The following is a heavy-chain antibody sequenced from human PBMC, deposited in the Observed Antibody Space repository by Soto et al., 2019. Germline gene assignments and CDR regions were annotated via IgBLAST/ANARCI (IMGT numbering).Heavy chain of an antibody. D-gene: IGHD2-8*02. CDR3: ARVRESTAAFDY. J-gene: IGHJ4*02. V-gene: IGHV5-51*01. Sequence: PGEALKISCKGSGYSFTRYWIGWVRQMPGKGLEWMGIIYPRDSDTRYSPSFQGQVTISADKSISTAYLQWSSLKASDTAMYYCARVRESTAAFDYWGQGTLVTVSS. CDR1: GYSFTRYW. CDR2: IYPRDSDT.